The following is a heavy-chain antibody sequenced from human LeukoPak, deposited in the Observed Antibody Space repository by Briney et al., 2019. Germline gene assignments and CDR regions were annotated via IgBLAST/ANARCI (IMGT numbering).Heavy chain of an antibody. CDR1: GYTFTGYY. V-gene: IGHV1-2*02. CDR3: ARDRRYREAAAGNTFDY. D-gene: IGHD6-13*01. CDR2: INPNSGGT. Sequence: ASVKVSRKASGYTFTGYYMHWVRQAPGQGLEWMGWINPNSGGTNYAQKFQGRVTMTRDTSISTAYMELSRLRSDDTAVYYCARDRRYREAAAGNTFDYWGQGTLVTVSS. J-gene: IGHJ4*02.